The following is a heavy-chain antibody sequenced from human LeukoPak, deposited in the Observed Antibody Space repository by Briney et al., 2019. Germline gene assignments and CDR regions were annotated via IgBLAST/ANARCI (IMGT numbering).Heavy chain of an antibody. CDR1: GFTFSSYA. V-gene: IGHV3-23*01. CDR3: AKDTEYSINGMDV. Sequence: GGSLKLSCAASGFTFSSYAMSWVRQAPGKGLEWVSAISGSGGSTYYADSVKGRFTISRDNSKNTLYLQMNSLRAEDTAVYYCAKDTEYSINGMDVWGQGTTVTVSS. D-gene: IGHD6-6*01. CDR2: ISGSGGST. J-gene: IGHJ6*02.